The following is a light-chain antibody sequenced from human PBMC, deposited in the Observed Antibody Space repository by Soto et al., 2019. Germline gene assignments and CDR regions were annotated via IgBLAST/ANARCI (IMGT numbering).Light chain of an antibody. CDR1: QAIRGA. Sequence: AIQLTQSPSSLSASVGDRVTITCRASQAIRGALAWYQQKPGKAPKILIYDVSTLESGVPSRFSGSSSGTDFTLTIRSLQPVDFASYYCQQCNSYPITFGQGTRLEIK. CDR2: DVS. CDR3: QQCNSYPIT. V-gene: IGKV1-13*02. J-gene: IGKJ5*01.